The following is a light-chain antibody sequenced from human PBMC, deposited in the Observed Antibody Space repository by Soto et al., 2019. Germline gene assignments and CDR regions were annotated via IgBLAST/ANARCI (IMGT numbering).Light chain of an antibody. Sequence: EIALTQSPGTLSLSPGERATLSCRASQSVTADHLAWYQQKPGQAPRLLIYAASIGATGIPDRFSGSGSGTDFTLTISRLEPEDSAVYYCLQYGIPLWTFGQGTKVEIK. CDR3: LQYGIPLWT. CDR2: AAS. CDR1: QSVTADH. V-gene: IGKV3-20*01. J-gene: IGKJ1*01.